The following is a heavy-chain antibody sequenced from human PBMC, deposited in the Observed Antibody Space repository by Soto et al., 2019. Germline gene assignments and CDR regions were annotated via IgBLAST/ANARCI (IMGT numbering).Heavy chain of an antibody. CDR1: GFTFSSYA. V-gene: IGHV3-23*01. Sequence: PGGSLRLSCAASGFTFSSYAMSWVRQAPGKGLEWVPAISGSGGSTYYADSVKGRFTISRDNSKNTLYLQMNSLRAGDTAVYYCARGGVGLLFSSPDALYYFDYWGQGTLVTVSS. CDR2: ISGSGGST. CDR3: ARGGVGLLFSSPDALYYFDY. J-gene: IGHJ4*02. D-gene: IGHD6-13*01.